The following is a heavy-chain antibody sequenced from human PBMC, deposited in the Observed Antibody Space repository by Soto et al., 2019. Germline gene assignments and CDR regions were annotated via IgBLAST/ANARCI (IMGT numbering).Heavy chain of an antibody. CDR3: AKDLDSSSWYRSYYYYGMDV. V-gene: IGHV3-23*01. D-gene: IGHD6-13*01. CDR2: ISGSGGST. CDR1: GFTFSSYA. J-gene: IGHJ6*02. Sequence: HPGGSLRLSCAASGFTFSSYAMSWVRQAPGKGLEWVSAISGSGGSTYYADSVKGRFTISRDNSKNTLYLQMNSLRAEDTAVYYCAKDLDSSSWYRSYYYYGMDVWGQGTTVTVSS.